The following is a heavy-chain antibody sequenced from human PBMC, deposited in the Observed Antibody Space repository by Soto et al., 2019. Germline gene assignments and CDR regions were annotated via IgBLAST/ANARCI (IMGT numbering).Heavy chain of an antibody. Sequence: EVQLVESGGGLVQPGGSLRLSCAASGFTFRNYWVYWVRQAPGQGLEWVSRINSDGSVSSYADSVKGRLTISRDNVKNTLYLLMDSLRAEDTAVYYCARGDCVGGSCYSLAGSFYYYMDAWGKGTTVTVFS. J-gene: IGHJ6*03. D-gene: IGHD2-15*01. CDR1: GFTFRNYW. CDR3: ARGDCVGGSCYSLAGSFYYYMDA. V-gene: IGHV3-74*02. CDR2: INSDGSVS.